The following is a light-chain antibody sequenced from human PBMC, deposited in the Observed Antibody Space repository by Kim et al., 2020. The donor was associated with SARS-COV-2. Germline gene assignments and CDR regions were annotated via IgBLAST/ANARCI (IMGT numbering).Light chain of an antibody. CDR2: PAS. Sequence: SSLTASVGDRVTTACRASQGVSTDLSWYQQKPGNAPKLLVYPASTLQSGVPSRFSGSGSGSDFTLTISSLQAEDFATDYCQHSGSFGGGTKVDIK. V-gene: IGKV1-9*01. J-gene: IGKJ4*01. CDR1: QGVSTD. CDR3: QHSGS.